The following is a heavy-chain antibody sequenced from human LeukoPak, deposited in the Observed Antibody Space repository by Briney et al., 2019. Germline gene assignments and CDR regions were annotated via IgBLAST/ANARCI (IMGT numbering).Heavy chain of an antibody. J-gene: IGHJ4*02. CDR3: ARDKRGY. V-gene: IGHV3-48*03. CDR1: GFTFSSYD. Sequence: PGGSLRLSCAASGFTFSSYDMTWVRQAPGKGLEWVSYISTSGSTEYYADSVEGRFTISRDNAKNSVYLQMNSLRAEDTAVYYCARDKRGYWGQGTLVTVSS. D-gene: IGHD5-24*01. CDR2: ISTSGSTE.